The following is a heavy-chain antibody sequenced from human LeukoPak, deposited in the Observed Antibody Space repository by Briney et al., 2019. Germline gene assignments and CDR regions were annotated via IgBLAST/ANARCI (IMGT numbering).Heavy chain of an antibody. CDR2: IWYDGSNK. V-gene: IGHV3-33*01. CDR1: GFTFSSYG. Sequence: GGSLRLSCAASGFTFSSYGMHWVRQAPGKGLEWVAVIWYDGSNKYYADSVKGRFTISRVNSKNTLYLQMNSLRAEDTAVYYCARGSDYYDSSGYYGYWGQGTLVTVSS. J-gene: IGHJ4*02. D-gene: IGHD3-22*01. CDR3: ARGSDYYDSSGYYGY.